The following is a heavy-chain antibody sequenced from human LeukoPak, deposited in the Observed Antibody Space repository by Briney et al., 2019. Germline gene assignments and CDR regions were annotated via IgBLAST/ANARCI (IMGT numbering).Heavy chain of an antibody. J-gene: IGHJ4*02. Sequence: GGSLRLSCAASGFTFSSYAMSWVRQAPGKGLEWVSSIGGSGSSTYYADSVKGRFTISRDNAKNTLYLQMNSLRAEDTAVYYCAKISQGDYFDYWGQGTLVTVSS. CDR3: AKISQGDYFDY. V-gene: IGHV3-23*01. CDR1: GFTFSSYA. CDR2: IGGSGSST.